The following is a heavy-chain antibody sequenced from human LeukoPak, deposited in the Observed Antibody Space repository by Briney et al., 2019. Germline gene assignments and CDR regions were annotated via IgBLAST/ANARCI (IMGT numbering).Heavy chain of an antibody. V-gene: IGHV1-69*04. CDR1: GGTFSSYA. D-gene: IGHD5-12*01. Sequence: GASVKVSCKASGGTFSSYAISWVRQAPGLGLEWMGRIIPILGIANYAQKFQGRVTITADKSTSTAYMELSSLRSEDTAVYYCARERRDGYNPMYYFDYWGQGTLVTVSS. CDR3: ARERRDGYNPMYYFDY. J-gene: IGHJ4*02. CDR2: IIPILGIA.